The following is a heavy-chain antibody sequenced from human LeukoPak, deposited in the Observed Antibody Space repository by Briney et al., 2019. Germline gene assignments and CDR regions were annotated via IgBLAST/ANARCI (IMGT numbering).Heavy chain of an antibody. J-gene: IGHJ4*02. Sequence: SETLSLTCTVSGGSISSGGYYWSWIRQPPGKGLEWIGYIYHSGSTYYNPSLKSRVTISVDRSKNQFSLKLSSVTAADTAVYYCARDPGITGTTGGFDYWGQGTLVTVSS. CDR2: IYHSGST. V-gene: IGHV4-30-2*01. D-gene: IGHD1-7*01. CDR1: GGSISSGGYY. CDR3: ARDPGITGTTGGFDY.